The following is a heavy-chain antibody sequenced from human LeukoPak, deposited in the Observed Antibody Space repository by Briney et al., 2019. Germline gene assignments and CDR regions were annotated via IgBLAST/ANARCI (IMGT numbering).Heavy chain of an antibody. D-gene: IGHD2-15*01. CDR1: GDSVSSNSAA. V-gene: IGHV6-1*01. Sequence: SQTLSLTCAISGDSVSSNSAAWNWIRQSPSRGLEWLGRTYYRSKWYNDCAVSVKSRITINPDTSKNQFSLQLNSVTPEDTAVYYCARDQAVGYCSGGSCYLHHDAFDIWGQGTMVTVSS. CDR2: TYYRSKWYN. J-gene: IGHJ3*02. CDR3: ARDQAVGYCSGGSCYLHHDAFDI.